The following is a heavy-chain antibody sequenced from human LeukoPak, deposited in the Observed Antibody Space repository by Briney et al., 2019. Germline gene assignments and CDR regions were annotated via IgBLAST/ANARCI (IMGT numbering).Heavy chain of an antibody. CDR3: ARDWGPLYYYYGMDV. J-gene: IGHJ6*02. D-gene: IGHD3-16*01. CDR1: GFTFSSYS. CDR2: ISSSSSTI. V-gene: IGHV3-48*02. Sequence: QPWGSLRLSCAASGFTFSSYSMNWVRQAPGKGLEWVSYISSSSSTIYYADSVKGRFTISRDNAKNSLYLQMNSLRDEDTAVYYCARDWGPLYYYYGMDVWGQGTTVTVSS.